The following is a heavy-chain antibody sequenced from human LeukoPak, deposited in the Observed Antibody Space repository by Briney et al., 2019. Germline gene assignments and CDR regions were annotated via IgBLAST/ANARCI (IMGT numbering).Heavy chain of an antibody. CDR2: ISAYNGNT. CDR3: ARGSCSSTSCFMDV. CDR1: GYTFTSYG. Sequence: VASVKVSCKASGYTFTSYGISWVRQAPGQGLEWMGWISAYNGNTNYAQKLQGRVTMTTDTSTSTAYMELRSLRSDDTAVYYCARGSCSSTSCFMDVWGQGTTVTVSS. J-gene: IGHJ6*02. V-gene: IGHV1-18*01. D-gene: IGHD2-2*01.